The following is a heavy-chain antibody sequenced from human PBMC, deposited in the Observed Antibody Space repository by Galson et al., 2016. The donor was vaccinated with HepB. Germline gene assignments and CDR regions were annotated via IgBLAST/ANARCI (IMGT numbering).Heavy chain of an antibody. Sequence: SLRLSCAASGSSFSIYGMNWVRQAPGKGLEWVAYISSSSSEMSYADSVTGRFTISRDNAKNFLFLQMSGLGAEDTAVYYCVRGGAARPDYWGQGILVTVSS. J-gene: IGHJ4*02. CDR3: VRGGAARPDY. V-gene: IGHV3-48*01. CDR1: GSSFSIYG. CDR2: ISSSSSEM. D-gene: IGHD6-6*01.